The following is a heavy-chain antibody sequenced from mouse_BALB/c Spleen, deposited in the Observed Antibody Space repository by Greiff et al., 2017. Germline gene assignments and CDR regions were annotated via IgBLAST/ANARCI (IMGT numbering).Heavy chain of an antibody. CDR1: GFTFSSYA. J-gene: IGHJ4*01. V-gene: IGHV5-6-5*01. CDR3: AREVRRLYYAMDY. CDR2: ISSGGST. D-gene: IGHD2-14*01. Sequence: EVQGVESGGGLVKPGGSLKLSCAASGFTFSSYAMSWVRQTPEKRLEWVASISSGGSTYYPDSVKGRFTISRDNARNILYLQMSSLRSEDTAMYYCAREVRRLYYAMDYWGQGTSVTVSS.